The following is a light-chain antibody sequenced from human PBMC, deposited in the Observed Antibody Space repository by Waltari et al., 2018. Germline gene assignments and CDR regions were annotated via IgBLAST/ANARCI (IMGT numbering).Light chain of an antibody. CDR1: SSDVGSHNL. CDR2: EDT. J-gene: IGLJ2*01. V-gene: IGLV2-23*01. Sequence: QSALTQPASVSGSPGQSITISCTGTSSDVGSHNLVSWYQHHPGKAPKLMIYEDTKRPSGVSNPCSASKSGNTASLTISGLQAEDEADYYCCSYAGGTASILLGGGTKLTVL. CDR3: CSYAGGTASIL.